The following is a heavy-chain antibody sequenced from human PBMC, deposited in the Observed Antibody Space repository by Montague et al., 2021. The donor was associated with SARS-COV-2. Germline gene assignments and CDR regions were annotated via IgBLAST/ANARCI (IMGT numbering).Heavy chain of an antibody. CDR3: VVVVPAMRPRSDY. CDR1: GFTFRNYW. D-gene: IGHD2-21*02. Sequence: LRLSCAASGFTFRNYWMEWVRQPPGKGLEWIGEINHSGSTNYNPSLRSRVTTSSDTSKNQFSLKLNSVTAADTAVYFCVVVVPAMRPRSDYWGQGTLVTVSS. V-gene: IGHV4-34*08. CDR2: INHSGST. J-gene: IGHJ4*02.